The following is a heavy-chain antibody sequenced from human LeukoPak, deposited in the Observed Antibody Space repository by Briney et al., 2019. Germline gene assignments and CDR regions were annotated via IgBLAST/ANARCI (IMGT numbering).Heavy chain of an antibody. Sequence: PSETLSLTCTVSGGSFSTRSYFWVWIRQPPGKGLECSGGIYYSGSIYYNPSIKSRVTLSADTPETQFSLKLSSVTAADTAVYYCARHLVVPYVPEYFHRWGQGTLVTVAS. D-gene: IGHD2-2*01. CDR2: IYYSGSI. CDR3: ARHLVVPYVPEYFHR. J-gene: IGHJ1*01. V-gene: IGHV4-39*01. CDR1: GGSFSTRSYF.